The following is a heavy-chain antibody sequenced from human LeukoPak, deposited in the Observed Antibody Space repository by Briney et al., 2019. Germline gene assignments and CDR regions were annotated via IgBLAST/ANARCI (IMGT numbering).Heavy chain of an antibody. CDR3: ARDLGIAVAKTISTWFDP. CDR2: IYYSGST. J-gene: IGHJ5*02. Sequence: SETLSLTCTVSGGSISSSSYYWGWIRQPPGKGLEWIGSIYYSGSTYYNPSLKSRVSISVDTSKNQFSLKLSSVTAADTAVYYCARDLGIAVAKTISTWFDPWGQGTLVTVSS. D-gene: IGHD6-19*01. CDR1: GGSISSSSYY. V-gene: IGHV4-39*01.